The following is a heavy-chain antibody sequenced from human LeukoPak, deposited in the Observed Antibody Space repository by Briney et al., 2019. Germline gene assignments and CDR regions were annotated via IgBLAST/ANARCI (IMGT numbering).Heavy chain of an antibody. CDR1: GFTFSSYW. D-gene: IGHD5-12*01. V-gene: IGHV3-7*01. Sequence: GGSLRLSCAASGFTFSSYWMTWVRQAPGKWLEWVTNIKQDGSEKYYVDSVKGRFAISRDNAKNSLYLQMNSLRAEDTAVYYCARGMSSGYDFDYWGQGTLVTVSS. CDR2: IKQDGSEK. J-gene: IGHJ4*02. CDR3: ARGMSSGYDFDY.